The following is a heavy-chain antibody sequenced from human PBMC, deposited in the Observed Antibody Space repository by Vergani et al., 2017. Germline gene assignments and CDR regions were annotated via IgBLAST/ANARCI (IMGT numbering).Heavy chain of an antibody. V-gene: IGHV3-30*02. CDR3: AKEASEDSSGYYSHFDY. Sequence: QVQLVESGGGVVQPGRSLRLSCAASGFTFSSYGMHWVRQAPGKGLEWVAFIRYDGSNKYYADSVKGRFTISRDNSKNTLYLQMNSLRAADTAVYYCAKEASEDSSGYYSHFDYWGQGTLVTVSS. CDR1: GFTFSSYG. J-gene: IGHJ4*02. CDR2: IRYDGSNK. D-gene: IGHD3-22*01.